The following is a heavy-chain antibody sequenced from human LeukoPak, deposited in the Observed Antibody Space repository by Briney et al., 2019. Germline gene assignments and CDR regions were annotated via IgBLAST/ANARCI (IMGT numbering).Heavy chain of an antibody. CDR1: GFTFDDYG. CDR2: INWNGGST. D-gene: IGHD5-18*01. J-gene: IGHJ3*01. V-gene: IGHV3-20*01. Sequence: PGGSLRLSCAASGFTFDDYGMSWVRQAPGKGLEWVSGINWNGGSTGYADSVKGRFTISRDNAKNSLYLQMSSLRAEDTAVYHCARNLVHLWNVFDFWGLGTMVTVSS. CDR3: ARNLVHLWNVFDF.